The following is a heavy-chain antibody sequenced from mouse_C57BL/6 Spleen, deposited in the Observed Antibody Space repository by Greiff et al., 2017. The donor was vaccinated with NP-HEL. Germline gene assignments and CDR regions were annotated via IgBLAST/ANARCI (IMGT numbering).Heavy chain of an antibody. Sequence: EVKVEESGGGLVKPGGSLKLSCAASGFTFSDYGMHWVRQAPEKGLEWVAYISSGSSTIYYADTVKGRFTISRDNAKNTLFLQMTSLRSEDTAMYYCASRLPAWFAYWGQGTLVTVSA. CDR2: ISSGSSTI. J-gene: IGHJ3*01. CDR1: GFTFSDYG. D-gene: IGHD2-1*01. CDR3: ASRLPAWFAY. V-gene: IGHV5-17*01.